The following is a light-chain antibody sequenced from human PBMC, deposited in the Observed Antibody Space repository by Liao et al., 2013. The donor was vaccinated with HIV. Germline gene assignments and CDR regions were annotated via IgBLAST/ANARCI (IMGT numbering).Light chain of an antibody. J-gene: IGLJ2*01. CDR3: QAWDINTHVV. CDR1: QLGDKY. V-gene: IGLV3-1*01. CDR2: QDT. Sequence: SYELTQAPSVSVSPGQTARITCSGDQLGDKYVSWYQQKPGRSPVLVIYQDTKRPPGIHERFSGSNSGNTATLTISGTQALDEADYYCQAWDINTHVVFGGGTKLTVL.